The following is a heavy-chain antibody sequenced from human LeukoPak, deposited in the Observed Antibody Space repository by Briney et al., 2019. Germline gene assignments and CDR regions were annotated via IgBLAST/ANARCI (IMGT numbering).Heavy chain of an antibody. V-gene: IGHV4-34*01. CDR3: ARGRFYGDYAS. CDR2: INHSGST. D-gene: IGHD4-17*01. CDR1: GGSFSGYY. J-gene: IGHJ5*02. Sequence: SETLSLTCAVYGGSFSGYYWSWIRQPPGKGLEWIGEINHSGSTNYNPSLKSRVTISVDTSKNQFSLKLSSVTAADTAVYYCARGRFYGDYASWGQGTLVTVSS.